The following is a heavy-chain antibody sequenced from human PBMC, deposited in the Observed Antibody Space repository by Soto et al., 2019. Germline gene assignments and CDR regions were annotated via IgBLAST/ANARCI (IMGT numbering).Heavy chain of an antibody. J-gene: IGHJ3*02. Sequence: EVQLVESGGGLVQPGGSLRLSCAASGFTFSSYDMHWVRQATGKGLEWVSAIGTAGDTYYQGSVKDRFTIYRENAKNSLSLQRNGVSARETVVYYWARAWVNGSFDIGGQGIMVTVAS. V-gene: IGHV3-13*01. CDR3: ARAWVNGSFDI. CDR2: IGTAGDT. CDR1: GFTFSSYD.